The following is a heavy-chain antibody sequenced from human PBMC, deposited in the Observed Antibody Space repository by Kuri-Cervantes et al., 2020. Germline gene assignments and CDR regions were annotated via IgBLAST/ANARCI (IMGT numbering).Heavy chain of an antibody. V-gene: IGHV3-30*03. CDR2: ISYDGSNK. CDR3: ARGDDDYDYYYYGMDV. CDR1: GFTFSSYG. Sequence: GGSLRLSCAASGFTFSSYGMHWVRQAPGKGLEWAAVISYDGSNKYYADSVKGRFTISRDNSKNTLYLQMNSLRAEDTAVYYCARGDDDYDYYYYGMDVWGQGATVTVSS. D-gene: IGHD4-17*01. J-gene: IGHJ6*02.